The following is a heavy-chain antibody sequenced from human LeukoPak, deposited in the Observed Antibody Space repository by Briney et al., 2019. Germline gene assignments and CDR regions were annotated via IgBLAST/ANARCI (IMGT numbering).Heavy chain of an antibody. J-gene: IGHJ6*03. CDR1: GYTFTSYG. Sequence: ASVKVSCKASGYTFTSYGISWVRQAPGQGLEWMGWISAYNGNTNYAQKLQGRVTMTTDTSTSTAYTELRSLRSEDTAVYYCARSYSSSSHYSYYYYMDVWGKGTTVTVSS. V-gene: IGHV1-18*01. CDR2: ISAYNGNT. CDR3: ARSYSSSSHYSYYYYMDV. D-gene: IGHD6-6*01.